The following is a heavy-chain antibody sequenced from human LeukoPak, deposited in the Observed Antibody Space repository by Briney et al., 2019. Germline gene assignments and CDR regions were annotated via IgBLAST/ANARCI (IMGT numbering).Heavy chain of an antibody. V-gene: IGHV3-7*03. J-gene: IGHJ4*02. Sequence: GGSLRLSCAASGFTFSSYGMHWVRQAPGKGLEWVANIKQDGSEKYYVDSVKGRFTISRDNAKNSLYLQMNSLRAEDTAVYYCARDSPNYYGSGSFLDYWGQGTLVTVSS. CDR2: IKQDGSEK. D-gene: IGHD3-10*01. CDR1: GFTFSSYG. CDR3: ARDSPNYYGSGSFLDY.